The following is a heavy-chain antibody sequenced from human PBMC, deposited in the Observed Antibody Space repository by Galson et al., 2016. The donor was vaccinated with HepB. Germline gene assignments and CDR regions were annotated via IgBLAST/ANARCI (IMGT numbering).Heavy chain of an antibody. CDR2: TRNKANGYTR. J-gene: IGHJ4*02. V-gene: IGHV3-72*01. CDR3: ARAAYCSGGACYHAFDH. D-gene: IGHD2-15*01. CDR1: GFTFSDYY. Sequence: LRLSCAASGFTFSDYYMDWVRQTPGKGLEWVGRTRNKANGYTREYAASVKGRLSISRDDSKNSLYLQMNSLRSEDTAVYYCARAAYCSGGACYHAFDHWGQGALVTVSS.